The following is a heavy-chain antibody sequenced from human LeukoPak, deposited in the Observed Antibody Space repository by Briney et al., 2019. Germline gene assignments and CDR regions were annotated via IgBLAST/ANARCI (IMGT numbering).Heavy chain of an antibody. CDR2: IIPIFGTA. CDR1: GGTFSSYA. Sequence: SVKVSCKASGGTFSSYAISWVRQAPGQGLEWMGGIIPIFGTANYAQKFQGRVTITADEPTSTAYMELSSLRSEDTAVYYCARGGGYVLASFDYWGQGTLVTVSS. V-gene: IGHV1-69*13. CDR3: ARGGGYVLASFDY. J-gene: IGHJ4*02. D-gene: IGHD5-12*01.